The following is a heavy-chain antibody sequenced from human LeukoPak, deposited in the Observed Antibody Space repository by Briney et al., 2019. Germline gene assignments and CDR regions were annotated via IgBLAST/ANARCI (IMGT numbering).Heavy chain of an antibody. J-gene: IGHJ3*02. CDR2: INSDGSGI. CDR3: ARERRSSGWYDAFDM. CDR1: GFTVSSTY. Sequence: GGSLRLSCTSSGFTVSSTYISWVRQAPGKGLEWVSRINSDGSGIRYADSVKGRFTISRDNAKNTLYLQMNSLRAEDTAVYYCARERRSSGWYDAFDMRGQGTMVTVSS. D-gene: IGHD6-19*01. V-gene: IGHV3-74*01.